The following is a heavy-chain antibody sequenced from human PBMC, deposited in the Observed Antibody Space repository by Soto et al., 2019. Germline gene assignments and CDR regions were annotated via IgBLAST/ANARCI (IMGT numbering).Heavy chain of an antibody. J-gene: IGHJ5*02. D-gene: IGHD6-19*01. V-gene: IGHV3-33*01. Sequence: QVQLVESGGGVVQPGRSLRLSCAASGFTFSSYGMHWVRQAPGKGLEWVAGIWYDGSNKYYADSVKGRFTICRDNSKNTLYLQMNSLRAEDTAVYYCARDHSSGEVTWGQGTLVTVSS. CDR2: IWYDGSNK. CDR1: GFTFSSYG. CDR3: ARDHSSGEVT.